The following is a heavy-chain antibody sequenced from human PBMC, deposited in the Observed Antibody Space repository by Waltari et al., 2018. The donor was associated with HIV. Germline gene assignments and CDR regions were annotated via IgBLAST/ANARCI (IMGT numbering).Heavy chain of an antibody. V-gene: IGHV3-9*01. CDR3: VKDAHYFDNSNRYYYVLDV. D-gene: IGHD3-22*01. J-gene: IGHJ6*02. Sequence: EVQLVESGGGLVQPGRSLRLSCAASGFTFENYAMHWVRQAPGKGLEWVTGISRHGKNIAYADSVNGRFTISRDNAQNSLYPHMNSLRPEDTDLYYCVKDAHYFDNSNRYYYVLDVWGHGTPVTVSS. CDR2: ISRHGKNI. CDR1: GFTFENYA.